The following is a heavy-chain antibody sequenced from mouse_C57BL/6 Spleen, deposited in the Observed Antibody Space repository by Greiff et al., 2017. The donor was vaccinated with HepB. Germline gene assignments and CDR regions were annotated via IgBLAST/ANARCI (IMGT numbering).Heavy chain of an antibody. V-gene: IGHV14-4*01. J-gene: IGHJ4*01. CDR1: GFNIKDDY. D-gene: IGHD4-1*01. CDR2: IDPENGDT. Sequence: LVESGAELVRPGASVKLSCTASGFNIKDDYMHWVKQRPEQGLEWIGWIDPENGDTEYASKFQGKATITADTSSNTAYLQLSSLTSEDTAVYYCTTLGPLYAMDYWGQGTSVTVSS. CDR3: TTLGPLYAMDY.